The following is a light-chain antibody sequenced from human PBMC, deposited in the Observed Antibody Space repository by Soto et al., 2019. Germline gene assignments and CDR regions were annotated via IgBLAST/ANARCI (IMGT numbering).Light chain of an antibody. CDR1: PSISSY. CDR2: AAS. Sequence: DIQMTQYPSSLSASVGERVTITCRASPSISSYLNWNQQKLGKAPKLLIYAASNLQSGVPSRFSGSGSMTDFTLTISSLQPEDFATYYCQQTYTTPLTFGHGTKVEIK. V-gene: IGKV1-39*01. CDR3: QQTYTTPLT. J-gene: IGKJ1*01.